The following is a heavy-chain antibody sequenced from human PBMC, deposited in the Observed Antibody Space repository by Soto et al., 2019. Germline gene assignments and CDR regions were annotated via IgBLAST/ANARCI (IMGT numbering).Heavy chain of an antibody. V-gene: IGHV4-39*01. CDR1: GGSISSSSYY. J-gene: IGHJ3*02. CDR3: ASLSSSLYVDVFDI. Sequence: QLQLQESGPGLVKPSETLSLTCTVSGGSISSSSYYWGWIRQPPGKWLEWIGSVYYSGSTYYNPSLKSRVTISVDTSKTQFSLKRSSVTAADTAVYYRASLSSSLYVDVFDIWGKATKVTVSS. CDR2: VYYSGST. D-gene: IGHD6-13*01.